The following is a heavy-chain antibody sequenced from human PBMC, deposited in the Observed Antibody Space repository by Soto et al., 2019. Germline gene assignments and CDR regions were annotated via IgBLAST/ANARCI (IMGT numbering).Heavy chain of an antibody. Sequence: EVQLVESGGGLVKPGGSLRLSCAASGFTFSSYSMNWVRQAPGKGLEWVSSISSSSSYTNYADSVKGRFTISRDNAKNSLYLQMNSLRAEDTAVYYCARERITGTTDYYYYYGMDVWGQGTTVTVSS. CDR1: GFTFSSYS. J-gene: IGHJ6*02. V-gene: IGHV3-21*01. CDR3: ARERITGTTDYYYYYGMDV. CDR2: ISSSSSYT. D-gene: IGHD1-7*01.